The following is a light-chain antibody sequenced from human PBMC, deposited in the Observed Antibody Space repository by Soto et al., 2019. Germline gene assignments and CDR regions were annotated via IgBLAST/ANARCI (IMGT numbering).Light chain of an antibody. V-gene: IGKV1-5*01. CDR3: QQYNSYS. CDR1: QSISSW. Sequence: DIQMTQSPSTLSASVGDRVTITCRASQSISSWLAWYQQKPGKAPQLLIYDASSLESGVPSRFSGSGSGTEFTLTISSLQPDDFASYYCQQYNSYSFGQGTKVEIK. J-gene: IGKJ1*01. CDR2: DAS.